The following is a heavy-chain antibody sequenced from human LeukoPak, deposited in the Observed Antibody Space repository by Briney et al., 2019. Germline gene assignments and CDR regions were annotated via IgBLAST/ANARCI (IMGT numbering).Heavy chain of an antibody. CDR1: GYSISSGYY. J-gene: IGHJ1*01. V-gene: IGHV4-38-2*02. CDR3: ARDHYYDSSGYTFRH. CDR2: IYHSGST. Sequence: PSETLSLTCTVSGYSISSGYYWGWIRQPPGKGLEWIGSIYHSGSTSYNPSLKSRVTISVDTSKNQFSLKLSSVTAADTAVYYCARDHYYDSSGYTFRHWGQGTLVTVSS. D-gene: IGHD3-22*01.